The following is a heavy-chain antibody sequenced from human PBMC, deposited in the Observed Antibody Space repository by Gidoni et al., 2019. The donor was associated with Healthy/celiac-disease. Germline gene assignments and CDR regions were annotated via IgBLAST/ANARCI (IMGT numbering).Heavy chain of an antibody. D-gene: IGHD2-2*01. J-gene: IGHJ6*02. Sequence: QLHLVRADAEVKQPGASVKVSGKTSSYTYTSYGSSWLRQAPGQGLEWMVWISAYTGHTTYAQKLQGRVTMTTVTSTSTVYMELRSLRCDDTAVYYCACAPLSLVVVPVDVWGQETTVTVSS. CDR1: SYTYTSYG. CDR3: ACAPLSLVVVPVDV. CDR2: ISAYTGHT. V-gene: IGHV1-18*01.